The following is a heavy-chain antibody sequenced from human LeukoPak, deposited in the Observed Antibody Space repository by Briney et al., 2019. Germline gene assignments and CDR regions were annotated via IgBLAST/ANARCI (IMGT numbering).Heavy chain of an antibody. V-gene: IGHV1-8*01. Sequence: GASVKVSCKASGYTFTSYDINWVRQATGQGLEWMGWMNPNSGNTGYAQKFQGRVTMTRNTSISTAYMELSSLRSEDTAVYYCARGGVTIFGVVINPLDFDYWGQGTLVTVSS. CDR3: ARGGVTIFGVVINPLDFDY. CDR2: MNPNSGNT. CDR1: GYTFTSYD. D-gene: IGHD3-3*01. J-gene: IGHJ4*02.